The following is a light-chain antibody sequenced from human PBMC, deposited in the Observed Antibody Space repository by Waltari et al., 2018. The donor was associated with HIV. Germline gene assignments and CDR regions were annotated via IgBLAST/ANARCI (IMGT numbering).Light chain of an antibody. CDR3: CSYADKYTWV. CDR1: SSDVGGYNY. Sequence: QSALTQPRSMSGSPGQSVTISCTGTSSDVGGYNYVSWYQQHPGKAPKLMAFDVNKRPSGVPDRFSGSKSGNTASLTISGLQAEDEADYYCCSYADKYTWVFGGGTKLTVL. V-gene: IGLV2-11*01. J-gene: IGLJ3*02. CDR2: DVN.